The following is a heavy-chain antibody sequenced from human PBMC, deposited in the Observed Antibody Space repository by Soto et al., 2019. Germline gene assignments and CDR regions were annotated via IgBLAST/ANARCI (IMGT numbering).Heavy chain of an antibody. Sequence: GGSLRLSCAASGFTFSSYAMSWVRQAPGKGLEWVSAISGSGGSTYYADSVKGRFTISRDNSKNTLYLQMNSLRAEDTAVYYCAKDTTQQLVSYNWFGPWGQGTLVTVSS. V-gene: IGHV3-23*01. CDR1: GFTFSSYA. CDR3: AKDTTQQLVSYNWFGP. CDR2: ISGSGGST. J-gene: IGHJ5*02. D-gene: IGHD6-13*01.